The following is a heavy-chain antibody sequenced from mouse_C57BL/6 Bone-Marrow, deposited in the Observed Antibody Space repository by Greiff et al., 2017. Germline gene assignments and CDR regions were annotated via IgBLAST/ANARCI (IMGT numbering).Heavy chain of an antibody. J-gene: IGHJ2*01. CDR1: GYTFTTYP. CDR3: ARSSTFFYYCDY. CDR2: FHPYNDDT. Sequence: QVQLQQSGAELVKPGASVTMSCKASGYTFTTYPIEWMKQNHGKSLEWIGNFHPYNDDTKYNEKFKGNATLTVEKSSNTFYLELSRLTSDDSAVYYCARSSTFFYYCDYWGQGTTLTVSS. D-gene: IGHD5-1*01. V-gene: IGHV1-47*01.